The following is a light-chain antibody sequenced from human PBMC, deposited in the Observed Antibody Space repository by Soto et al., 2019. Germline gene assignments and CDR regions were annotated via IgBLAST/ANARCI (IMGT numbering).Light chain of an antibody. CDR1: SGHSSYA. J-gene: IGLJ2*01. Sequence: QLVLTQSPSASASLGASVKLTCTLSSGHSSYAIAWHQQQPEKGPRYLMKLNSDGSHSKGDGIPDRFSGSSSGAERYLTISSLQSEDEADYYCQTWVTGIQIFVGGTKLTVL. V-gene: IGLV4-69*01. CDR2: LNSDGSH. CDR3: QTWVTGIQI.